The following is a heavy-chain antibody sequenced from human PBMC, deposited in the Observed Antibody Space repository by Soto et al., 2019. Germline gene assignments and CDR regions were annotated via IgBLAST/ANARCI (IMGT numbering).Heavy chain of an antibody. CDR2: IYYSGST. V-gene: IGHV4-59*01. CDR3: ARGTYNWLDP. J-gene: IGHJ5*02. Sequence: QVQLQESGPGLVKPSETLSLTCTVSGGSISSYFWSWIRQPPGKGLEWIGYIYYSGSTNYNPSLKSRVTISVDTSKNQFSLKLTSVTAADTAVYYCARGTYNWLDPWGQGTLVTVSS. CDR1: GGSISSYF.